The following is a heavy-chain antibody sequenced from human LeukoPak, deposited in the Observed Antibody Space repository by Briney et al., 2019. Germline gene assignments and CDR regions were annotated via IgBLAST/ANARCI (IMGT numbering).Heavy chain of an antibody. CDR1: GFTFSSYY. CDR2: IKQDGSEK. J-gene: IGHJ4*02. CDR3: ARDRVLLDY. V-gene: IGHV3-7*04. Sequence: GGSLRLSCAASGFTFSSYYMSWVRQAPGKGLEWVANIKQDGSEKYYVDSVKGRFTISRDNAKNSLYLQMNSLRAEDTAVYYCARDRVLLDYWGQGTLVTVSS.